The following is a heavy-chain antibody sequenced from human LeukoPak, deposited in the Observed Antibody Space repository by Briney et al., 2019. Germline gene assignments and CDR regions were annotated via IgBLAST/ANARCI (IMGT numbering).Heavy chain of an antibody. D-gene: IGHD3-3*01. CDR3: ARGSYDFWSGYDNWFDP. V-gene: IGHV4-34*01. J-gene: IGHJ5*02. CDR1: GGSFSGYY. CDR2: INHSGST. Sequence: SETLSLTCAVYGGSFSGYYWSWIRQPPGKGLESIGEINHSGSTNYNPSLKSRVTISVDTSKNQFSLKLSSVTAADTAVYYCARGSYDFWSGYDNWFDPWGQGTLVTVSS.